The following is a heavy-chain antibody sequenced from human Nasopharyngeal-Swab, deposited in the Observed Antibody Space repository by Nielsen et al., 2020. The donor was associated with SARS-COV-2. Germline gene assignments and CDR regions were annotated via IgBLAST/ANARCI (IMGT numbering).Heavy chain of an antibody. CDR2: ISWNSGSI. Sequence: SLKISCAASGFTFDDYAMHWVRQAPGKGLEWVSGISWNSGSIGYADSVKGRFTISRDNAKNSLYLQMNSLRAEDTALYYCAKDKGSSWYPDIWGQGTMVTVSS. CDR1: GFTFDDYA. D-gene: IGHD6-13*01. CDR3: AKDKGSSWYPDI. J-gene: IGHJ3*02. V-gene: IGHV3-9*01.